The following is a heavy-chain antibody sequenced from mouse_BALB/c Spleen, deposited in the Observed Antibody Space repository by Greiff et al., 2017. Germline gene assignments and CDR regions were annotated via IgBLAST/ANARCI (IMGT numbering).Heavy chain of an antibody. CDR1: GFTFSDYY. D-gene: IGHD1-2*01. CDR3: ARGRGRLGTTATRYYAMDY. J-gene: IGHJ4*01. V-gene: IGHV5-4*02. CDR2: ISDGGSYT. Sequence: EVQRVESGGGLVKPGGSLKLSCAASGFTFSDYYMYWVRQTPEKRLEWVATISDGGSYTYYPDSVKGRFTISRDNARNILYLQMSSLRSEDTAMYYCARGRGRLGTTATRYYAMDYWGQGTSVTVSS.